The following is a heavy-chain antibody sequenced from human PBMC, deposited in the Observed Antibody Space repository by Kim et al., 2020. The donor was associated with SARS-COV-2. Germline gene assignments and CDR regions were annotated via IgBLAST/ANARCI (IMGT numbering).Heavy chain of an antibody. V-gene: IGHV3-11*01. CDR1: GFTFSDYY. CDR2: ISSSGSTI. Sequence: GGSLRLSCAASGFTFSDYYMSWIRQAPGKGLEWVSYISSSGSTIYYADSVKGRFTISRDNAKNSLYLQMNSLRAEDTAVYYCARDKAYYYYYYGMDVWGQGTTVTVSS. CDR3: ARDKAYYYYYYGMDV. J-gene: IGHJ6*02.